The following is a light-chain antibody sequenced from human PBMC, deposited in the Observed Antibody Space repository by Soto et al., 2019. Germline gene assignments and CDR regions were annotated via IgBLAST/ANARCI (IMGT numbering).Light chain of an antibody. CDR3: QQYGSSLFT. CDR1: QSVSSSS. V-gene: IGKV3-20*01. Sequence: EIVLTQSPGTLSLSPGERATLSCRASQSVSSSSLAWYQHKPGQAPRLPIYGASSRATGIPDRFSGSGSGTDFTLTISRLEPEDFAVYYCQQYGSSLFTFGPGTKVDIK. J-gene: IGKJ3*01. CDR2: GAS.